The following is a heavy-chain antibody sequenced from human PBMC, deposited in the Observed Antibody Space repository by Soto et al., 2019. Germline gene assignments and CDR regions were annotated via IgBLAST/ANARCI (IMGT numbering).Heavy chain of an antibody. V-gene: IGHV3-9*01. J-gene: IGHJ4*02. CDR1: GFTFDDYA. CDR2: ISWNSGTM. CDR3: GKANWEWDLLRYFDC. D-gene: IGHD1-26*01. Sequence: PGGSLRLSCAASGFTFDDYAIHWVRQVPGKGLEWVSGISWNSGTMVYADSVKGRFTISRDNARNSLYLQMNSLRAEDTALYYCGKANWEWDLLRYFDCWGQGTLVTVSS.